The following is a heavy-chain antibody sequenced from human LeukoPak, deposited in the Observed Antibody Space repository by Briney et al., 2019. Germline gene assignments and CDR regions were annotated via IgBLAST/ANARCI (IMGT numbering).Heavy chain of an antibody. J-gene: IGHJ4*02. Sequence: SETLSLTCTVSGGSINSYYWSWIRQPPGKGLEWIGYIYYSGSTNYNPSLKSRVTISVDTSKNQFSLKLTSVTAADTAVYYCARTGGTGDWGQGTLVTVSS. D-gene: IGHD1-26*01. CDR2: IYYSGST. CDR1: GGSINSYY. CDR3: ARTGGTGD. V-gene: IGHV4-59*01.